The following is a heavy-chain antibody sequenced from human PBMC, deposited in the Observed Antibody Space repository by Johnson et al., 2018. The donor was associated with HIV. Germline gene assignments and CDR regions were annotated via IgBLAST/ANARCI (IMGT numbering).Heavy chain of an antibody. D-gene: IGHD6-19*01. CDR1: GFIFDDYA. V-gene: IGHV3-20*04. J-gene: IGHJ3*02. Sequence: VQLVESGGGVVQPGTSLRLSCAPSGFIFDDYAMSWVRQAPGQGLAWVSGINWNGCSTGYADSVKGRFTISRDNAKNSLYLQMNSLRAEDTAVYYCARDLAGHNAFDIWGQGTMVTVSS. CDR2: INWNGCST. CDR3: ARDLAGHNAFDI.